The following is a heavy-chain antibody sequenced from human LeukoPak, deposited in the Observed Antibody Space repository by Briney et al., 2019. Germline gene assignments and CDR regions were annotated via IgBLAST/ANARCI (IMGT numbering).Heavy chain of an antibody. CDR1: GFSFSTYS. CDR2: ISSSSGDI. J-gene: IGHJ4*02. CDR3: TVDTDYFEGLGFPRPALNDY. D-gene: IGHD3-22*01. Sequence: GGSLRLSCAASGFSFSTYSMNWVRQAPGKWPEWVSSISSSSGDIYYGDSVKGRFTISRENAKNSLYLQMNSLRVEDKAVYFRTVDTDYFEGLGFPRPALNDYWGQGTLVTVSS. V-gene: IGHV3-21*01.